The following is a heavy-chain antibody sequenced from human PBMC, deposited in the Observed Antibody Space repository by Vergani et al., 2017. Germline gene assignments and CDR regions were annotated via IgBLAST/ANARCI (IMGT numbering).Heavy chain of an antibody. Sequence: EVQLVESGGDLVQPGRSLRLFCQTSGFNFGEYGVSWVRQAPGKGLEWIGFIRSKTYGATTEYAASVRGRFTISRDDSKGIAYLQMSSLKKEDTAVYRCAVEIYDYGGSRDFDYGGQGTLVVVSS. CDR3: AVEIYDYGGSRDFDY. D-gene: IGHD4-23*01. CDR2: IRSKTYGATT. V-gene: IGHV3-49*04. CDR1: GFNFGEYG. J-gene: IGHJ4*02.